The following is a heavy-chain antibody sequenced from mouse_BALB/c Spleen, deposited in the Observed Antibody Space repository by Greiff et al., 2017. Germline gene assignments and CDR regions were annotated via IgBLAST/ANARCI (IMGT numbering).Heavy chain of an antibody. D-gene: IGHD2-14*01. Sequence: LQESGAELVRPGSSVKISCKASGYAFSSYWMNWVKQRPGQGLEWIGQIYPGDGDTNYNGKFKGKATLTADKSSSTAYMQLSSLTSEDSAVYFCARSGGNYFDYWGQGTTLTVSS. J-gene: IGHJ2*01. V-gene: IGHV1-80*01. CDR1: GYAFSSYW. CDR3: ARSGGNYFDY. CDR2: IYPGDGDT.